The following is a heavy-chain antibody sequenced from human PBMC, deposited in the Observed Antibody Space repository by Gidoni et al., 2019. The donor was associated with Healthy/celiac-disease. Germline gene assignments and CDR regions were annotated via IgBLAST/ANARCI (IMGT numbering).Heavy chain of an antibody. CDR3: AKDGTPMVRGVGYYYYGMDV. CDR1: GFTFSSYG. D-gene: IGHD3-10*01. Sequence: QVQLVESGGGVVQPGRSLRLSCAASGFTFSSYGMHCVRQPPGKGLEWVAVIAYDGSNKYYADSVKGRFTIARDNSKNTLYLQMNSLRAEDTAVYYCAKDGTPMVRGVGYYYYGMDVWGQGTTVTVSS. J-gene: IGHJ6*02. V-gene: IGHV3-30*18. CDR2: IAYDGSNK.